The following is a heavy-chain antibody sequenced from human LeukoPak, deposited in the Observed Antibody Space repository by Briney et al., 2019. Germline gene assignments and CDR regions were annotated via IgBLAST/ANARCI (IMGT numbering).Heavy chain of an antibody. CDR2: IYHIGST. J-gene: IGHJ4*02. D-gene: IGHD2-2*01. V-gene: IGHV4-4*02. Sequence: SETLSLTCAVSGGSISSSNWWSWVRQPPGKGLEWIGEIYHIGSTNYNPSLKSRVTISVDKSRNQFSLKLSSVTAADTAVYYCARIVVVPAAIEYYFDYWGQGTLVTVSS. CDR3: ARIVVVPAAIEYYFDY. CDR1: GGSISSSNW.